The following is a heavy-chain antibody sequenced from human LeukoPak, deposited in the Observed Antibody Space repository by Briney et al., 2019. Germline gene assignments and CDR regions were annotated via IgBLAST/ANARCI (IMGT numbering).Heavy chain of an antibody. CDR3: ARGGSGYDDAFDI. V-gene: IGHV4-59*01. CDR2: IYYSGST. D-gene: IGHD5-12*01. Sequence: SETLSLTCTVSGGSISSYYWSWTRQPPGKGLEWIGYIYYSGSTNYNPSLKSRVTISVDTSKNQFSLKLSSVTAADTAVYYCARGGSGYDDAFDIWGQGTMVTVSS. J-gene: IGHJ3*02. CDR1: GGSISSYY.